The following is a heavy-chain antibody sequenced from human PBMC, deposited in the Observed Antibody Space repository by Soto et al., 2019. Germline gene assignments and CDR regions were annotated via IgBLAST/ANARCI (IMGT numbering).Heavy chain of an antibody. D-gene: IGHD3-3*01. Sequence: QVQLQESGPGLVKPSQTLSLTCTVSGGSINSGGYYWSWIRQHPGKGLEWIGYIYYSGSTYYNPSLKSRVTISVDTSKNQFSLKLSSVTAADTAVYYCAAEVGFGPLFDYWGQGTLVTVSS. J-gene: IGHJ4*02. V-gene: IGHV4-31*03. CDR1: GGSINSGGYY. CDR3: AAEVGFGPLFDY. CDR2: IYYSGST.